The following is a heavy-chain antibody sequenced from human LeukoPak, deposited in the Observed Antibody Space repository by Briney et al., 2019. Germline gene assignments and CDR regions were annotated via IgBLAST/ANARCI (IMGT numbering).Heavy chain of an antibody. CDR2: ISYDGSNK. V-gene: IGHV3-30*03. D-gene: IGHD5-12*01. J-gene: IGHJ4*02. CDR1: GFTVSSNY. Sequence: GGSLRLSCAASGFTVSSNYMSWVRQAPGKGLEWVAVISYDGSNKYYADSVKGRFTISRDNSKNTLYLQMNSLRAEDTAVYYCASSGRGYSGYDSPVYWGQGTLVTVSS. CDR3: ASSGRGYSGYDSPVY.